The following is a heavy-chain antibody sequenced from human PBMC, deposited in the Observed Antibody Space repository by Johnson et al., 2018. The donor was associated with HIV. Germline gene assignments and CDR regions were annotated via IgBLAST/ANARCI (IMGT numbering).Heavy chain of an antibody. CDR2: ISWDGGST. D-gene: IGHD2-21*01. V-gene: IGHV3-43*02. CDR1: GFTVSNNY. CDR3: AKDKGVVILRGDAFDI. Sequence: LVESGGGLVQPGGSLRLSCATSGFTVSNNYMSWVRQAPGKGLEWVSLISWDGGSTYYADSVKGRFTISRDNSKNSLYLQMNSLRTEDTALYYCAKDKGVVILRGDAFDIWGQGTMVTVSS. J-gene: IGHJ3*02.